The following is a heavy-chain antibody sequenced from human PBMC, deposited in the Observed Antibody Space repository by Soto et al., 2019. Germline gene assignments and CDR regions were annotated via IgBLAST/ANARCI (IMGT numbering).Heavy chain of an antibody. Sequence: QVQLQELGPGLVKPSQTLSLTCTVSGGSISSGGYYWSWIRQHPGKGLEWIGYIYYSGSTYYNPSLKSRVTISVDTSKNQFSLKLSSVTAADTAVYYCARESRTTGTPGFDYWGQGTLVTVSS. V-gene: IGHV4-31*03. CDR2: IYYSGST. D-gene: IGHD1-1*01. CDR3: ARESRTTGTPGFDY. CDR1: GGSISSGGYY. J-gene: IGHJ4*02.